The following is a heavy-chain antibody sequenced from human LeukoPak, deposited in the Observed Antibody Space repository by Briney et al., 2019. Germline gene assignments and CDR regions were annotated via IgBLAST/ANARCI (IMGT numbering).Heavy chain of an antibody. D-gene: IGHD3-10*01. CDR1: GYTFTSYD. V-gene: IGHV1-8*01. Sequence: ASVKVSCKASGYTFTSYDIHWVRQATGQGLEWMGWMNPNSGNTGYAQKFQGRVTMTRNTSISTAYMELSSLRSEDTAVYYCARAAEPDYYGSGSYQDNWGQGTLVTVSS. J-gene: IGHJ4*02. CDR3: ARAAEPDYYGSGSYQDN. CDR2: MNPNSGNT.